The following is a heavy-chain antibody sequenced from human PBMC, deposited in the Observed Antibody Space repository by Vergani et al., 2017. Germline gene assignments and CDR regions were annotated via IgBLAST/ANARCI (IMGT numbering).Heavy chain of an antibody. Sequence: EVQLVESGGGLVKPGGSLRLSCAASGFTFSSYAMSWVRQAPGKGLEWVSAISGSGGSTYYADSVKGRFTISRDNSKNTLYLQMNSLRAEDTAVYYCAKDLYCSGGSCYHNWFDPWGQGTLVTVSS. CDR3: AKDLYCSGGSCYHNWFDP. J-gene: IGHJ5*02. V-gene: IGHV3-23*04. CDR2: ISGSGGST. CDR1: GFTFSSYA. D-gene: IGHD2-15*01.